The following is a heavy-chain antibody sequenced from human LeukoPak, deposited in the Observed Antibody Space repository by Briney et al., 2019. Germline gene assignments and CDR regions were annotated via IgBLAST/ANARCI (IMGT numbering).Heavy chain of an antibody. CDR2: IYYSWST. D-gene: IGHD3-22*01. J-gene: IGHJ4*02. CDR3: AREGTYYYDSSGYRLKRIRNGLDY. V-gene: IGHV4-39*07. CDR1: GGSISSSSYY. Sequence: PSETLSLTCTVSGGSISSSSYYWGWIRQPPGKGLEWIGSIYYSWSTYYNPSLKSRVTISVDTSKNQFSLKLSSVTAADTAVYYCAREGTYYYDSSGYRLKRIRNGLDYWGQGTLVTVSS.